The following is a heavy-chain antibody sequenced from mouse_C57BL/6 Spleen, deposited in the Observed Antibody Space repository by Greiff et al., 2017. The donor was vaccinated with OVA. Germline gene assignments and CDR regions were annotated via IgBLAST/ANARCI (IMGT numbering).Heavy chain of an antibody. V-gene: IGHV1-52*01. D-gene: IGHD4-1*01. CDR1: GYTFTRYW. J-gene: IGHJ4*01. CDR3: ARLGRDYAMDY. CDR2: IDPSDSET. Sequence: VQLQQPGAELVRPGSSVKLSCKASGYTFTRYWMHWVKQRPIQGLEWIGNIDPSDSETHYNQKFKDKATLTVDKSSSTAYMQLSSLTSEDSAVYYCARLGRDYAMDYWGQGTSVTVSS.